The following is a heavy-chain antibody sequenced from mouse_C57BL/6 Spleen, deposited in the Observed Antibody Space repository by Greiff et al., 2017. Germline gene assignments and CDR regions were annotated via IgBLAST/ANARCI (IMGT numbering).Heavy chain of an antibody. J-gene: IGHJ1*03. Sequence: EVQRVESGPELVKPGASVKISCKASGYSFTGYYMNWVKQSPEKSLEWIGEINPSTGGTTYNQKFKAKATLTVDKSSSTAYMQLKSLTSEDSAVYYCARSPIYYDYDGRYWYFDVWGTGTTVTVSS. CDR3: ARSPIYYDYDGRYWYFDV. CDR2: INPSTGGT. V-gene: IGHV1-42*01. CDR1: GYSFTGYY. D-gene: IGHD2-4*01.